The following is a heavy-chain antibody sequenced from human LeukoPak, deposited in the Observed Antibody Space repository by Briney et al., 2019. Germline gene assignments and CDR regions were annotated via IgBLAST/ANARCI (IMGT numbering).Heavy chain of an antibody. CDR3: AREQYSSSSEIPYFDP. Sequence: TGGSLRLSCAASGFTFSSYSMNWVRQAPGKGLEWVSSISSSSSYIYYADSVKGRFTISRDNAKNSLYLQMNSLRAEDTALYHCAREQYSSSSEIPYFDPWGQGTLVTVSS. CDR1: GFTFSSYS. V-gene: IGHV3-21*04. D-gene: IGHD6-6*01. J-gene: IGHJ5*02. CDR2: ISSSSSYI.